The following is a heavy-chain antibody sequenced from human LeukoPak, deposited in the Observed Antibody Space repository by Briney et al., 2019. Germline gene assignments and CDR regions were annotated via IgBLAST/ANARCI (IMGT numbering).Heavy chain of an antibody. D-gene: IGHD2/OR15-2a*01. CDR2: IYYSGST. CDR3: ARAHSIASYYYGADV. Sequence: KPSETLSLTCTVSGGSISSSYSYWGWIRQPPGKGLEWIGNIYYSGSTYYSPSLTSRVTVSVDTSENQFSLKLSSVTAADTAVYYCARAHSIASYYYGADVWGQGTTVTVSS. CDR1: GGSISSSYSY. V-gene: IGHV4-39*07. J-gene: IGHJ6*02.